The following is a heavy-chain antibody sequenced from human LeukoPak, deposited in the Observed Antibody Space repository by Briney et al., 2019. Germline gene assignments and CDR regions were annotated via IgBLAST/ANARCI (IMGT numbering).Heavy chain of an antibody. CDR2: IRYDGSNK. CDR3: ARGYSSGSTTSFLYYYYYYYMDV. J-gene: IGHJ6*03. Sequence: GGSLRLSCAASGFTFSSYGMHWVRQAPGKGLEWVAFIRYDGSNKYYADSVKGRFTISRDNSKNTLYLQMNSLRAEDTAVYYCARGYSSGSTTSFLYYYYYYYMDVWGKGTTVTISS. CDR1: GFTFSSYG. V-gene: IGHV3-30*02. D-gene: IGHD6-19*01.